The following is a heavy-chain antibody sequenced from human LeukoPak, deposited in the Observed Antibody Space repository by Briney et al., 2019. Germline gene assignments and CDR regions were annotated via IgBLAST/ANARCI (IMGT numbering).Heavy chain of an antibody. CDR2: VSGSGASS. D-gene: IGHD2-21*01. CDR1: GFTFTTHA. J-gene: IGHJ3*01. Sequence: PGGSLRLSCAASGFTFTTHAMSWVRQAPGKGLEWVSGVSGSGASSFYSDSVKGRFTISRDNAKSLLYLQLNSLRAGDTALYCARGGKKGGGDSLHLWGPGTMVTVAS. CDR3: RGGKKGGGDSLHL. V-gene: IGHV3-23*01.